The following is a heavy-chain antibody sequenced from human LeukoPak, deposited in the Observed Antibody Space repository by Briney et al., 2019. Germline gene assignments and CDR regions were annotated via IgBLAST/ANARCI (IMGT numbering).Heavy chain of an antibody. CDR1: GGSISSYY. CDR2: IYTSGST. J-gene: IGHJ4*02. Sequence: SETLSLTCTVSGGSISSYYWSWIRQPAGKGLEWIGRIYTSGSTNYNPSLKSRVTMSVDTSKNQFSLKLSSVTAADTAVYYCARGGVRGYSYGYEVDYWGQGTLVTVSS. CDR3: ARGGVRGYSYGYEVDY. V-gene: IGHV4-4*07. D-gene: IGHD5-18*01.